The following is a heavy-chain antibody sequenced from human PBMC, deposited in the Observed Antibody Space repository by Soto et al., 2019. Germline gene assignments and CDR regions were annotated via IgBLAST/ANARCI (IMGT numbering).Heavy chain of an antibody. J-gene: IGHJ4*02. CDR1: GFTFSSYW. CDR3: ARGFGSSGYYVPDY. Sequence: GGSLRLSCAASGFTFSSYWMHWVRQAPGKGLVWVSRIKGDASTTNYADSVKGRFSISRDNAKNTLYLQMNSLRAEDTAVYYCARGFGSSGYYVPDYWGQGTLVTVSS. V-gene: IGHV3-74*01. CDR2: IKGDASTT. D-gene: IGHD3-22*01.